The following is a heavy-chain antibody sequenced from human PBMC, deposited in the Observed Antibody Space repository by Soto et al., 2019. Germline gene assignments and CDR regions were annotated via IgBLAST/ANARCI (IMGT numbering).Heavy chain of an antibody. CDR1: GYTFTNYY. CDR3: ARGGPELATIGSFDY. V-gene: IGHV1-46*01. Sequence: ASVKVSCKASGYTFTNYYMHWVRQAPGQGPEWMGRIIPDGGSTHHAQKFQGRVTMTRDTSTNTVYVELKSLRSDDTAVYYCARGGPELATIGSFDYWGQGTLVTVSS. D-gene: IGHD3-10*01. J-gene: IGHJ4*02. CDR2: IIPDGGST.